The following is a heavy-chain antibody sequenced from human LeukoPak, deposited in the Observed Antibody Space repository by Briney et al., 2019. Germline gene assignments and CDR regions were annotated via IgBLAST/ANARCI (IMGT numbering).Heavy chain of an antibody. CDR3: ATFVKFPLHYGDYDPNWFDP. CDR2: FDPKDGET. J-gene: IGHJ5*02. CDR1: GYTLTELS. V-gene: IGHV1-24*01. D-gene: IGHD4-17*01. Sequence: ASVKVSCKVSGYTLTELSMHWVRQAPGKGLEWMGGFDPKDGETIYAQKFQGRVTMTEDTSTDTAYMELSSLRSEDTAVYYCATFVKFPLHYGDYDPNWFDPWGQGTLVTVSS.